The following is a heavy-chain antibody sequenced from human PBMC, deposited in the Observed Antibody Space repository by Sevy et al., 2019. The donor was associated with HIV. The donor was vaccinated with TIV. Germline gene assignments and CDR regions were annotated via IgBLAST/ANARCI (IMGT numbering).Heavy chain of an antibody. CDR3: AKDSAFTSGWFRTHFDY. Sequence: GGSLRLSCAASGFTFSSYVMHWVRQAPGKGLEWVALIWYDGTIKYYADSVKGRFTISRDNSKNTVYLQMIGLRGEDTAVYYCAKDSAFTSGWFRTHFDYWGQGILVTVSS. D-gene: IGHD6-19*01. J-gene: IGHJ4*02. CDR1: GFTFSSYV. CDR2: IWYDGTIK. V-gene: IGHV3-30*02.